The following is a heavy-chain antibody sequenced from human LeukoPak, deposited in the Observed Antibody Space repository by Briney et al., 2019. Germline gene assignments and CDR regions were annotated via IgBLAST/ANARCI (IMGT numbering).Heavy chain of an antibody. CDR1: GYTFTSYY. D-gene: IGHD2-15*01. CDR3: AAPVGYCSGGSCDLFGWFDP. V-gene: IGHV1-46*01. CDR2: INPSGGST. Sequence: ASVKVSCKASGYTFTSYYMHWVRQAPGQGLEWMGIINPSGGSTSYAQKFQGRVTMTRDTSTSTVYMELRSLRSDDTAVYYCAAPVGYCSGGSCDLFGWFDPWGQGTLVTVSS. J-gene: IGHJ5*02.